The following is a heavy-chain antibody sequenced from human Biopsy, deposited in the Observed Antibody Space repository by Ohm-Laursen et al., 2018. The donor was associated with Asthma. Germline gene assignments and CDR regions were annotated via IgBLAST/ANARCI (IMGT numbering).Heavy chain of an antibody. D-gene: IGHD1-20*01. CDR1: GFSLTSSGVG. Sequence: TQTLTLTCSFSGFSLTSSGVGEGWLRQPPGMALEWFALIFWDDDKRYSPSLKSRLTISQDPAKNQVVLIMTDMDPVDAGTYYGANRGSLNGNWDGGDLDAWGQGTLVTVSS. V-gene: IGHV2-5*02. CDR2: IFWDDDK. J-gene: IGHJ5*02. CDR3: ANRGSLNGNWDGGDLDA.